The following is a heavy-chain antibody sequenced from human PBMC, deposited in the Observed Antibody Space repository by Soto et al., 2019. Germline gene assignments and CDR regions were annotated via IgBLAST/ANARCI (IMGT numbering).Heavy chain of an antibody. CDR2: ISYTGRT. Sequence: SETLSLTCAVYSGSFSGYYWSWIRQPPGKGLEWIGYISYTGRTKYNPSLQSRVTISVDTSKNDFSLNLSSVTAADTAVYFCAREWGLLPYYVMNVWGHGTAVTVSS. CDR1: SGSFSGYY. D-gene: IGHD7-27*01. J-gene: IGHJ6*02. V-gene: IGHV4-34*11. CDR3: AREWGLLPYYVMNV.